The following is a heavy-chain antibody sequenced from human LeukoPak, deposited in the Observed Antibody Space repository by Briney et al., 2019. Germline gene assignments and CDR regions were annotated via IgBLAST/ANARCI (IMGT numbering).Heavy chain of an antibody. Sequence: PGGSLRLSCAASGFTFSSYAMSWVRQAPGKGLEWVSAISGSDGSTYYADSVKGRFTISRDNSKNTLYLQMNSLRAEATAVYYCAKDGVVTPNRNYYYYYGMDVWGQGTTVTVSS. J-gene: IGHJ6*02. CDR2: ISGSDGST. CDR1: GFTFSSYA. CDR3: AKDGVVTPNRNYYYYYGMDV. D-gene: IGHD4-23*01. V-gene: IGHV3-23*01.